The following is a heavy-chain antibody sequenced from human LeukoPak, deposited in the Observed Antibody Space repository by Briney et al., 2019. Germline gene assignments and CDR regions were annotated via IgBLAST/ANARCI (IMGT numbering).Heavy chain of an antibody. Sequence: GGSLRLSCAASGFTFSSYGMHWVRQAPGKGLEWVAFIRYDGSNKYYADSVKGRFTISRDNSKNTLYLQMNSLRAEDTAVYYCAKDLTTVTTQGDYWGQGTLVTVS. J-gene: IGHJ4*02. CDR1: GFTFSSYG. CDR3: AKDLTTVTTQGDY. D-gene: IGHD4-17*01. CDR2: IRYDGSNK. V-gene: IGHV3-30*02.